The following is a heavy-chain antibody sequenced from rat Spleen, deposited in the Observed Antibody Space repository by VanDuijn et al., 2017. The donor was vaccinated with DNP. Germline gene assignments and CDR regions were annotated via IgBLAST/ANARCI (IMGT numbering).Heavy chain of an antibody. CDR3: ARWRIGPHYFDY. CDR2: IGYSATT. J-gene: IGHJ2*01. V-gene: IGHV3-1*01. D-gene: IGHD1-11*01. Sequence: EVQLQESGPGLVKPSQSLSLTCSVTGYSITSSYRWNWIRKFPGNKMEWIGHIGYSATTNYNPSLKSRISISRDTSKNQFFLHLHSVTTEDTATFYCARWRIGPHYFDYWGQGVMVTVSS. CDR1: GYSITSSY.